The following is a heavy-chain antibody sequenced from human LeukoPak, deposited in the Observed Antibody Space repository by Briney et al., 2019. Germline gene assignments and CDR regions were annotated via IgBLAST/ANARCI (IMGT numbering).Heavy chain of an antibody. J-gene: IGHJ6*02. V-gene: IGHV1-2*02. Sequence: ASVKVSCKASGYTFTGYYMHWVRQAPGQGLEWMGWINPNSGGTNYAQKFQGRVTMTRDTSISTAYMELSRPRSDDTAVYYCARGLAATITPTSSWDYYGMDVWGQGTTVAVSS. CDR1: GYTFTGYY. CDR2: INPNSGGT. CDR3: ARGLAATITPTSSWDYYGMDV. D-gene: IGHD5-12*01.